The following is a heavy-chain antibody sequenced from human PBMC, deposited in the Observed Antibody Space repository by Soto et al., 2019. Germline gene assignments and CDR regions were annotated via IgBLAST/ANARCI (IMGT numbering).Heavy chain of an antibody. D-gene: IGHD6-25*01. CDR1: GYSISSGYS. V-gene: IGHV4-38-2*01. J-gene: IGHJ6*02. Sequence: PSETLSLTCAVSGYSISSGYSWCWIRQPPGKGLEWIGSIFHTGSPYYNPSLMSRVTLSVDTSKNQFSLKLSSVTAADTGVYFCATLPRLDGMDVWGHGTTGTSSS. CDR3: ATLPRLDGMDV. CDR2: IFHTGSP.